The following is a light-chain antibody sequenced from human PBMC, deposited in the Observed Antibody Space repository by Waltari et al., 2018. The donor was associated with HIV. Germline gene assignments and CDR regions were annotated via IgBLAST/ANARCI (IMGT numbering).Light chain of an antibody. J-gene: IGLJ1*01. V-gene: IGLV2-14*03. CDR2: EVN. CDR1: SGHVGYYNY. Sequence: QSALTQPASVSGSPGQSITISCTGTSGHVGYYNYVSWYQQHAGKDPKLLILEVNNRPSGVSDRFSGSKSDNTAYLTISGLQSDDEADYYCSSYTSGGTLVFGTGTQVTV. CDR3: SSYTSGGTLV.